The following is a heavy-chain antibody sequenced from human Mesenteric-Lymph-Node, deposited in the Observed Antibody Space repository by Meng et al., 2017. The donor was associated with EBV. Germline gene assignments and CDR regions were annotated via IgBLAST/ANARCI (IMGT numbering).Heavy chain of an antibody. V-gene: IGHV1-18*01. CDR1: GYTFIKYG. CDR3: ARDQYCSGGSCLEIDF. J-gene: IGHJ4*02. Sequence: VQRGQLGAWVKKPGASGKVSFKASGYTFIKYGISWVRKAPGQGLEWMGWISGYTGNTKYAEKVQGRVTMTTDTSTSTAYMELGSLRSNDTAVYYCARDQYCSGGSCLEIDFWGQGTLVTVSS. D-gene: IGHD2-15*01. CDR2: ISGYTGNT.